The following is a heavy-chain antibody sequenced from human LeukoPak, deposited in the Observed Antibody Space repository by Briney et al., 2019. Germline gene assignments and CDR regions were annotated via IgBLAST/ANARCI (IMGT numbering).Heavy chain of an antibody. CDR1: GDSISTYY. J-gene: IGHJ4*02. Sequence: SETLSLTCTVSGDSISTYYWNWIRQPAGKGLEWIGRIYTDGSTNYNPSLNSRGTMSVDTSKNQFSLKLSSVTPADTAVYYCASRGDLMFDYWGQGILVTVSS. V-gene: IGHV4-4*07. CDR2: IYTDGST. CDR3: ASRGDLMFDY. D-gene: IGHD3-10*01.